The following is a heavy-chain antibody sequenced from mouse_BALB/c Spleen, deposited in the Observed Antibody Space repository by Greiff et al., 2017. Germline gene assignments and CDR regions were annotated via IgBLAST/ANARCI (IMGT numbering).Heavy chain of an antibody. D-gene: IGHD4-1*01. CDR2: IDPENGNT. CDR3: ARSLGVDAMDY. CDR1: GFNIKDYY. Sequence: VQLQQSGAELVRPGALVKLSCKASGFNIKDYYMHWVKQRPEQGLEWIGWIDPENGNTIYDPKFQGKASITADTSSNTAYLQLSSLTSEDTAVYYWARSLGVDAMDYWGQGTSVTVSA. J-gene: IGHJ4*01. V-gene: IGHV14-1*02.